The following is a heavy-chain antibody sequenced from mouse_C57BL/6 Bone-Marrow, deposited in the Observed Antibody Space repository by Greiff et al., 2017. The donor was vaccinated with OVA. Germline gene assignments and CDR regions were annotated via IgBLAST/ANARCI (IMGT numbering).Heavy chain of an antibody. CDR1: GFNIKDDY. J-gene: IGHJ2*01. Sequence: VQLKQSGAELVRPGASVKLSCTASGFNIKDDYMHWVKQRPEQGLEWIGWIDPENGDTEYASKFQGQATITADTSSNTAYLQLSGLTSEDTAVYYCTTRGYLLWYWGQGTTLTVSS. V-gene: IGHV14-4*01. CDR3: TTRGYLLWY. CDR2: IDPENGDT. D-gene: IGHD2-1*01.